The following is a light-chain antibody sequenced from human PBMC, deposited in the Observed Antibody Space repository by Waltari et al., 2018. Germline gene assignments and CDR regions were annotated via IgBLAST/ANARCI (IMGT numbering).Light chain of an antibody. CDR2: AAS. CDR3: QQSYSFPRT. J-gene: IGKJ1*01. CDR1: QSISNY. V-gene: IGKV1-39*01. Sequence: DIQMTQSPSSLSASVGDRVTITCRPSQSISNYLNWYQQKPGKAPKLLLSAASSLESGVPSRFTGSGSGTDVTLTISSLQREDFAIYYCQQSYSFPRTFGQGTRVEIK.